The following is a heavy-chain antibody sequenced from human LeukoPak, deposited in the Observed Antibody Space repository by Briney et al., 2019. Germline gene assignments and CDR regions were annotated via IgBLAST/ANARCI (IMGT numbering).Heavy chain of an antibody. D-gene: IGHD6-13*01. Sequence: ASVKVSCKASGYTFTDYYIHWVRQAPGQGLEWMGWINPNSGHTNYAQKFQGRVAMTRDTSISTAYMELSRLRSDDTAVYYCARGQGAAADYYFDYWGQGTLVTVSS. J-gene: IGHJ4*02. CDR2: INPNSGHT. CDR1: GYTFTDYY. V-gene: IGHV1-2*02. CDR3: ARGQGAAADYYFDY.